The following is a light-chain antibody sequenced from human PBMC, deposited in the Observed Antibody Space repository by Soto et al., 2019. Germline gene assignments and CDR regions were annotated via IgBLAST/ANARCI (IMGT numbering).Light chain of an antibody. CDR2: GAS. Sequence: EIVLTQSPGTLSWSPGERATPSCRASQSVSSSYLAWYQQKPGQAPRLLIYGASSRATGIPDRFSGSGSGTDFTLTISRLEPEDFAVYYCQQYGSSPSFGQGTKVEIK. CDR1: QSVSSSY. V-gene: IGKV3-20*01. J-gene: IGKJ1*01. CDR3: QQYGSSPS.